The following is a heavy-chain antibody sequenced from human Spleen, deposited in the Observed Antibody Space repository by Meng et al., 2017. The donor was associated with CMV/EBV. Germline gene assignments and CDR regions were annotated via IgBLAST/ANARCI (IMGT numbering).Heavy chain of an antibody. CDR2: INWNGGST. CDR3: AKEGSTSCYTLTCNGMDV. V-gene: IGHV3-20*04. CDR1: GFKFDDYG. J-gene: IGHJ6*02. Sequence: GGSLRLSCAASGFKFDDYGINWVRQAPGKGLEWVSGINWNGGSTGYADSAKGRFTISRDNAKNSLYLQMNSLRIEDTAVYYCAKEGSTSCYTLTCNGMDVWGQGTTVTVSS. D-gene: IGHD2-2*02.